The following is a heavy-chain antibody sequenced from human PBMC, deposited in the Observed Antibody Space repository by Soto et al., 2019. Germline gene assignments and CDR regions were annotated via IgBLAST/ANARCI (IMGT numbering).Heavy chain of an antibody. J-gene: IGHJ6*02. Sequence: PSETLSLTCAVYGGSFSGYYWSWIRQPPGKGLEWIGEINHSGSTNCNPSLKSRVTISVDTSKNQFSLKLSSVTAADTAVYYCARERYDFWSGYYKDLRATGYGMDVWGQGTTVTVSS. CDR1: GGSFSGYY. CDR3: ARERYDFWSGYYKDLRATGYGMDV. D-gene: IGHD3-3*01. CDR2: INHSGST. V-gene: IGHV4-34*01.